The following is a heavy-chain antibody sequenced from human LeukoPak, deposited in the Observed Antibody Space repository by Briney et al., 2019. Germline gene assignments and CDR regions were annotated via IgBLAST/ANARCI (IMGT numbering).Heavy chain of an antibody. V-gene: IGHV3-30*02. CDR1: GFTFRDFG. Sequence: PGGSLRLSCAASGFTFRDFGLHWVRQAPGWGLEWVAFIRYDGSNQYYLGSVKGRFTISRDDSKNTVYLQMNSLRPEDTAVYYCAKGGMYFFDKWGQRTLVTVSS. CDR2: IRYDGSNQ. CDR3: AKGGMYFFDK. J-gene: IGHJ4*02.